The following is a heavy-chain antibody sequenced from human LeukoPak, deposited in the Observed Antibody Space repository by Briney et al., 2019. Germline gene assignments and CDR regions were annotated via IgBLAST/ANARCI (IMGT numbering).Heavy chain of an antibody. CDR2: IKQDGSEREK. J-gene: IGHJ4*02. CDR1: GFTFTSYW. D-gene: IGHD3-10*01. V-gene: IGHV3-7*04. CDR3: ARALRGSYDY. Sequence: TGGSLRLSCAASGFTFTSYWMSWVRQAPGKGLEWVANIKQDGSEREKYYVDSVRGRFTISRDNARNSLYLQMNSLRAEDTAVYYCARALRGSYDYWGQGTLVTVSS.